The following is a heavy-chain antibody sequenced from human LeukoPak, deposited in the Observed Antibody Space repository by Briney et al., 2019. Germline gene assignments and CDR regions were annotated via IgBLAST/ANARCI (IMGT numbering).Heavy chain of an antibody. Sequence: ASVKVSCKASGYTFTTYYMHWVRQAPGQGLQWMAYIDPNNGDTNFAQEFQGRISLTRDMSINTAYMELTRLTSDDTALYYCARTTSYYYYYMDVWGKGTAVTVSS. D-gene: IGHD1-1*01. CDR1: GYTFTTYY. CDR3: ARTTSYYYYYMDV. V-gene: IGHV1-2*02. CDR2: IDPNNGDT. J-gene: IGHJ6*03.